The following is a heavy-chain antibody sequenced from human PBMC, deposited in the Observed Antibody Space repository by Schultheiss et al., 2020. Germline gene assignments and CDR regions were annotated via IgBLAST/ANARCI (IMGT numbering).Heavy chain of an antibody. CDR2: ISTYNGNT. Sequence: ASVKVSCKTSGYTFTNYGISWVRQAPGQGLEWMGWISTYNGNTNYAQKLQGRVTMTTDTSTSTVYMQLRSLRSDDTAVYYCARDMSHYYGSGSYSPFDPWGQGTLVTVSS. CDR1: GYTFTNYG. D-gene: IGHD3-10*01. CDR3: ARDMSHYYGSGSYSPFDP. V-gene: IGHV1-18*01. J-gene: IGHJ5*02.